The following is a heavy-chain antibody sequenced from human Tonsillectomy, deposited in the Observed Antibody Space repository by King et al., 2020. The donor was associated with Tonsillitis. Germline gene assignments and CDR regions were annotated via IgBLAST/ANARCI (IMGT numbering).Heavy chain of an antibody. D-gene: IGHD2-2*02. Sequence: VQLQESGPGLVKPSETLSLTCTVSGGSINTSRYYWGWIRQPPGKGLEWIGSISYTGSTYDDPSLNIRITISVDTSKNQFSLRLSSVTAADTAVYYCASHCSTTSCYNGYFQHWGQGTLVTVSS. V-gene: IGHV4-39*01. CDR2: ISYTGST. CDR3: ASHCSTTSCYNGYFQH. CDR1: GGSINTSRYY. J-gene: IGHJ1*01.